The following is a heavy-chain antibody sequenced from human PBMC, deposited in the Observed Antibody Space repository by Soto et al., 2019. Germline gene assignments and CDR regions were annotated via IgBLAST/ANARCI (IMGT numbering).Heavy chain of an antibody. J-gene: IGHJ6*02. CDR2: ISPYDDNT. CDR1: GYIFTSYG. CDR3: ARGGYYDSSGSRNYHYYGMDV. V-gene: IGHV1-18*01. D-gene: IGHD3-22*01. Sequence: QVQVVQSGGEVKEPGASVRVSCKTSGYIFTSYGITWVRQAPGQELEWLGWISPYDDNTNYAQNLQGRVRMSTDTATRTAYMELRNLRSDDTAVYYCARGGYYDSSGSRNYHYYGMDVWGQGTTITVS.